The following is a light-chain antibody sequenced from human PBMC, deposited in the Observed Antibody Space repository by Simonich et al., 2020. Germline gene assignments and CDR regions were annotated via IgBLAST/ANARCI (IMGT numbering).Light chain of an antibody. V-gene: IGLV4-69*01. J-gene: IGLJ3*02. CDR2: LNSDGSH. Sequence: QLVLTQSPSASASLVASVKLTCTLSSGHSSYAIAWHQQQPEKGPRSLMQLNSDGSHSKGDGIPDRFSGSSSGAERYLTISSLQSEDEADYYCQTWGTGIVFGGGTKLTVL. CDR3: QTWGTGIV. CDR1: SGHSSYA.